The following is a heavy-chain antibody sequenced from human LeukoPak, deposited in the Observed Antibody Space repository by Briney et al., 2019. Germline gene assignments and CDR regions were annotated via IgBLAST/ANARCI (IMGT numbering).Heavy chain of an antibody. D-gene: IGHD3-22*01. V-gene: IGHV4-4*09. J-gene: IGHJ6*03. CDR3: ARGAYYYDSSGYYYYYYMDV. Sequence: NPSETLSLTCTVPGGSISSYYWSWIRQPPGKGLEWIGYIYTSGSTNYNPSLKSRVTISVDTSKNQFSLKLSSVTAADTAVYYCARGAYYYDSSGYYYYYYMDVWGKGTTVTVSS. CDR2: IYTSGST. CDR1: GGSISSYY.